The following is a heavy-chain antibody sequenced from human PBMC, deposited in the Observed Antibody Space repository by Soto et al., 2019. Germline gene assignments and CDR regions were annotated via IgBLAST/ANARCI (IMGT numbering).Heavy chain of an antibody. D-gene: IGHD3-22*01. CDR3: ARGRRYYDSSGYYGTFWY. Sequence: PSETLSLTCAVYDGSFSGYYWSWIRQPPGKGLEWIGEINHSGSTNYNPSLKSRVTISVDTSKNQFSLKLSSVTAADTAVYYCARGRRYYDSSGYYGTFWYWGQGTLVTVSS. J-gene: IGHJ4*02. V-gene: IGHV4-34*01. CDR1: DGSFSGYY. CDR2: INHSGST.